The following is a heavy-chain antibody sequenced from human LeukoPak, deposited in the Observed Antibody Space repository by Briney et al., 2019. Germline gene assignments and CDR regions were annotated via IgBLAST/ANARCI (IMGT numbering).Heavy chain of an antibody. Sequence: PSETLSLTCTVSRDSISSYYWSWIRQPAGKGLEWIGRIYISGSSNYNPSLKSRVTISVDTSKNQFSLKLSSVTAADTAVYYCAKGSGWYAFWGQGTLVTASS. CDR2: IYISGSS. CDR1: RDSISSYY. CDR3: AKGSGWYAF. V-gene: IGHV4-4*07. J-gene: IGHJ4*02. D-gene: IGHD6-19*01.